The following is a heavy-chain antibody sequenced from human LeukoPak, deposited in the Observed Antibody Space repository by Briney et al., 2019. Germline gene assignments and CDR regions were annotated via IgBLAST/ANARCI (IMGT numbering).Heavy chain of an antibody. CDR3: AKGLSSLPPRGVCFDY. Sequence: GGSLRLSCAASGFTFSSYAMSWVRQAPGKGLEWVLAISNSGGSTYYADSVKGRFTISRDNSKNTLYLQMNSLRAEDTAVYYCAKGLSSLPPRGVCFDYWGQGTLVTVSS. J-gene: IGHJ4*02. CDR1: GFTFSSYA. D-gene: IGHD3-10*01. CDR2: ISNSGGST. V-gene: IGHV3-23*01.